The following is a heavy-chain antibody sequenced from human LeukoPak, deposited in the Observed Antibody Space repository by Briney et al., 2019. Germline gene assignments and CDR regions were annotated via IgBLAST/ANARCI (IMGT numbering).Heavy chain of an antibody. CDR1: GYTFTTYG. D-gene: IGHD2-15*01. CDR2: ISAYNGNT. V-gene: IGHV1-18*01. CDR3: ARGPYCSGSSCYSQYFDY. Sequence: ASVKVSCKASGYTFTTYGISWVRQPPGQGLEWMGWISAYNGNTKYAQKLQGRVSMTTDTSTSTAYMELRSLTSDDTAVYYCARGPYCSGSSCYSQYFDYWGQGTLVTVSS. J-gene: IGHJ4*02.